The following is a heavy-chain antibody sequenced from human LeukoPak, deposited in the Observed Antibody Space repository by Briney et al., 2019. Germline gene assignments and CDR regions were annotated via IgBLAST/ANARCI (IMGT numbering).Heavy chain of an antibody. V-gene: IGHV3-30-3*02. Sequence: GGSLRLSCAASGFTFSSYAMHWVRQAPGKGLEWVAVISYDGSNKYYADSVKGRFTISRDNSKNTLYLQMNSLRAEDTAVYYCAKTLDCSSTSCQFDYWGQGTLVAVSS. D-gene: IGHD2-2*01. CDR2: ISYDGSNK. CDR3: AKTLDCSSTSCQFDY. CDR1: GFTFSSYA. J-gene: IGHJ4*02.